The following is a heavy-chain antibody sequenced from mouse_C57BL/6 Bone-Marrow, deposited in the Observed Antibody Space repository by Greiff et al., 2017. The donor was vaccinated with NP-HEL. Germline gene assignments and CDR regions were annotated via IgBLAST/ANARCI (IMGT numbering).Heavy chain of an antibody. CDR2: SRNKANDYTT. CDR1: GFTFSDFY. V-gene: IGHV7-1*01. D-gene: IGHD3-2*02. CDR3: ARDAIDSSGSYYFDY. Sequence: EVQLMESGGGLVQSGRSLRLSCATSGFTFSDFYMEWVRQAPGKGLEWIAASRNKANDYTTEYSASVKGRFIVSRDTSQSILYLQMNALRAEDTAIYYCARDAIDSSGSYYFDYWGQGTTLTVSS. J-gene: IGHJ2*01.